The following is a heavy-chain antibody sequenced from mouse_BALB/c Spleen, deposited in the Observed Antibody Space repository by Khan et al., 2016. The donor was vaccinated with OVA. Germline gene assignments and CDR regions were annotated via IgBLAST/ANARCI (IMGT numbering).Heavy chain of an antibody. CDR2: INPNNGGT. CDR3: ARGGYGGFAY. Sequence: VQLKQSEPELVKPGASVKIPCKASGYTFTDYNMDWVRQSHGKSLEWIGDINPNNGGTIYNQKFKDKATLTVDKSSSTAYMELRSLTSEDTAVYYGARGGYGGFAYWGQGTLVTVSA. V-gene: IGHV1-18*01. CDR1: GYTFTDYN. J-gene: IGHJ3*01. D-gene: IGHD2-14*01.